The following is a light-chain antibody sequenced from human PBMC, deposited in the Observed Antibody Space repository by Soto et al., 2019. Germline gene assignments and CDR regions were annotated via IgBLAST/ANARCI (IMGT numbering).Light chain of an antibody. Sequence: QPVLTQPPSVSAAPGQKVTISCSGSSSNIGNNYVSWYQQFSGTAPKLLIYEDDGRPSGIPDRFSGSKSGTSATLGITGLQTGDEADYYCGTWDNSLSAWVFGGGTKVTVL. J-gene: IGLJ3*02. V-gene: IGLV1-51*02. CDR1: SSNIGNNY. CDR2: EDD. CDR3: GTWDNSLSAWV.